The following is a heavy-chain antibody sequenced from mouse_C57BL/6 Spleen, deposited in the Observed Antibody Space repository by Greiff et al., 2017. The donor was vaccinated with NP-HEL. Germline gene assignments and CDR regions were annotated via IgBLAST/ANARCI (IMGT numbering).Heavy chain of an antibody. CDR1: GYTFTSYW. J-gene: IGHJ3*01. CDR3: AGSGYAWFAY. V-gene: IGHV1-7*01. D-gene: IGHD2-2*01. CDR2: INPSSGYT. Sequence: QVQLQQSGAELAKPGASVKLSCKASGYTFTSYWMHWVKQRPGQGLEWIGYINPSSGYTKFNQKFKDKATLTADKSSSTAYMQLGSRTYEDSAVNYCAGSGYAWFAYWGKGTLVTVSA.